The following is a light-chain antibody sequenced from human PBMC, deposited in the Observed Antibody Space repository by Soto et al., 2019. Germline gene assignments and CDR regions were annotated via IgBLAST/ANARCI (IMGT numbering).Light chain of an antibody. CDR3: QQSYSTPIT. V-gene: IGKV3-20*01. CDR2: GPS. J-gene: IGKJ5*01. CDR1: QSVSSSD. Sequence: EIVLTQSPGTLSLSPGERATLSCRASQSVSSSDLVWYQQKRGQPPRLLFYGPSSRATGIPDRFSGSGSGTDFTLTISSLQPEDFATYYCQQSYSTPITFGQGTRLEI.